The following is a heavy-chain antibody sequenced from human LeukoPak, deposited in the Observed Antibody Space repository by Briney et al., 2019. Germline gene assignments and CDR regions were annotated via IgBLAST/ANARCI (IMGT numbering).Heavy chain of an antibody. CDR2: IYYSGST. Sequence: SQTLSLTCTVSGGSISSSSYYWGWIRQPPGKGLEWIGSIYYSGSTYYNPSLKSRVTISVDTSKNQFSLKLSSVTAADTAVYYCARQYNWNDGFDYWGQGTLVTVSS. CDR1: GGSISSSSYY. CDR3: ARQYNWNDGFDY. V-gene: IGHV4-39*01. J-gene: IGHJ4*02. D-gene: IGHD1-1*01.